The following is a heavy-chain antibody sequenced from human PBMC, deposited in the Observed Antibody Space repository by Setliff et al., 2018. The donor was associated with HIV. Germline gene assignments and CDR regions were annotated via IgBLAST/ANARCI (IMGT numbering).Heavy chain of an antibody. CDR2: IDDSGSI. CDR3: ARVKSIKTTLVRLWPRFDL. J-gene: IGHJ5*02. D-gene: IGHD3-10*01. CDR1: TESLTRYD. Sequence: SETLSPTCAVYTESLTRYDWTWIRQSPEKGLEWIGEIDDSGSIIYNPSLQSRVTMSVDTTKNQFSLKVRSLAAADTGLYYCARVKSIKTTLVRLWPRFDLWGQGTQVTVSS. V-gene: IGHV4-34*01.